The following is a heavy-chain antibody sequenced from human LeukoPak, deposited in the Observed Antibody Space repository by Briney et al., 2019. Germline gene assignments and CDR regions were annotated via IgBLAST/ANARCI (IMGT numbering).Heavy chain of an antibody. CDR1: GFTFSHYG. Sequence: GGSLRLSCAASGFTFSHYGVHWVRQAPGKGLEWVSSISSSSSYIYYADSVKGRFTISRDNAKNSLYLQMNSLRAEDTAVYYCARDLAYYYDSSGYYYYWGQGTLVTVSS. CDR3: ARDLAYYYDSSGYYYY. J-gene: IGHJ4*02. V-gene: IGHV3-21*01. CDR2: ISSSSSYI. D-gene: IGHD3-22*01.